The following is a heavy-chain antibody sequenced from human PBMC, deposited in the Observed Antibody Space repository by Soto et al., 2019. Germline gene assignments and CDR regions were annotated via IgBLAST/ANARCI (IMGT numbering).Heavy chain of an antibody. V-gene: IGHV1-18*01. Sequence: QVQLVQSGAEVKKPGASVKVSCKTSGYTFTSYAISWVRQAPGQGLEWMGWISAYNGNTKYAQKLQGRVTMTTDTSTSTAYMDLRSLRSDDTAVYSCASDHGGGITFEWGQGTQVTVSS. CDR3: ASDHGGGITFE. J-gene: IGHJ4*02. D-gene: IGHD3-16*01. CDR2: ISAYNGNT. CDR1: GYTFTSYA.